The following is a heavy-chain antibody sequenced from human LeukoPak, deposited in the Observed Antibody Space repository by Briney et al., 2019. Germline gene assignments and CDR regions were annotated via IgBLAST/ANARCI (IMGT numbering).Heavy chain of an antibody. J-gene: IGHJ5*02. CDR2: IYYTGST. CDR1: GGSISSYY. D-gene: IGHD4-17*01. V-gene: IGHV4-59*01. Sequence: SETLSLTCTVSGGSISSYYWSWIRQPPGNGLEWIGYIYYTGSTNYNPSLKSRVTISVDTSKNHFSLRLSSVTAADTAVYYCARGDGDYGWFDPWGQGTLVTVSS. CDR3: ARGDGDYGWFDP.